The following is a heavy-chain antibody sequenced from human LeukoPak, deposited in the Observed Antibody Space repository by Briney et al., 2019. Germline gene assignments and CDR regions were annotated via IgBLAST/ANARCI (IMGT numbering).Heavy chain of an antibody. Sequence: SETLSLTCTVSGGSISSGSYYWSWIRQPAGKGLEWIGRIYTSGSTNYNPSLKSRVTISVDTSKNQFSLKLSSVTAADTAVYYCARAEYYYDSSGYRDWFDPWGPGTLVTVSS. CDR1: GGSISSGSYY. D-gene: IGHD3-22*01. V-gene: IGHV4-61*02. J-gene: IGHJ5*02. CDR2: IYTSGST. CDR3: ARAEYYYDSSGYRDWFDP.